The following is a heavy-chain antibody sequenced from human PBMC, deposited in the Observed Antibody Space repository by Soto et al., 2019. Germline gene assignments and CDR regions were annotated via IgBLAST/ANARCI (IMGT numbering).Heavy chain of an antibody. V-gene: IGHV3-9*01. CDR1: GFSFDDYA. D-gene: IGHD2-8*02. CDR3: AKSTGGTANGMGV. J-gene: IGHJ6*02. Sequence: EVQVVESGGGLVQPGRSLRLSCAASGFSFDDYAMHWVRQAPGKGLEWVSGLSWNSGTIGYADSVKGRFTISRDNAKNSLYLQMNSLRAEDTALYYCAKSTGGTANGMGVWGQGTTVTVSS. CDR2: LSWNSGTI.